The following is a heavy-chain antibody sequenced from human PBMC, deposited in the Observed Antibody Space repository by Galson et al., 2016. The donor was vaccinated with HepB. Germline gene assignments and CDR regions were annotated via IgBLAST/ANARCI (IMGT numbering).Heavy chain of an antibody. J-gene: IGHJ3*02. D-gene: IGHD2-2*03. CDR1: GGSISNYY. Sequence: ETLSLTCTVSGGSISNYYWSWIRQSPGKGLQWIGYIYHTGSTNKNPSLRRRVTISVDTSTNQFSLKLTSVTAADTAMYYWARDLGFCNTTSCSSPNAFDIWGQGTMVTVSS. V-gene: IGHV4-59*01. CDR3: ARDLGFCNTTSCSSPNAFDI. CDR2: IYHTGST.